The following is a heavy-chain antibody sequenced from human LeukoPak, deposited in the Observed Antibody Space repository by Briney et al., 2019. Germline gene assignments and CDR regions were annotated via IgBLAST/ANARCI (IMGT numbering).Heavy chain of an antibody. V-gene: IGHV3-23*01. CDR2: ISGSGGST. CDR3: AKDRSTMVRGVIITRSGYFDY. D-gene: IGHD3-10*01. Sequence: GGSLRLSCAASGFTFSSYGMSWVRQAPGKGLEWVSAISGSGGSTYYADSVKGRFTISRDNSKNTLYLQMNSLRAEDTAVYYCAKDRSTMVRGVIITRSGYFDYWGQGTLVTVSS. CDR1: GFTFSSYG. J-gene: IGHJ4*02.